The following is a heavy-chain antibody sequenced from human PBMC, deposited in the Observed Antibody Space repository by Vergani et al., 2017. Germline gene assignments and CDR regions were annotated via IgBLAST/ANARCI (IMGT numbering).Heavy chain of an antibody. V-gene: IGHV3-33*01. CDR3: ARLGGCTNGVCADGWFDP. CDR2: IWYDGSNK. Sequence: VQLVESGGGVVQPGRSLRLSCAASGFTFSSYGMHWVRQAPGKGLEWVAVIWYDGSNKYYADSVKGRFTIARDNSKNTLYLQMNSLRAEDTAVYYCARLGGCTNGVCADGWFDPWGQGTLVTVSS. J-gene: IGHJ5*02. CDR1: GFTFSSYG. D-gene: IGHD2-8*01.